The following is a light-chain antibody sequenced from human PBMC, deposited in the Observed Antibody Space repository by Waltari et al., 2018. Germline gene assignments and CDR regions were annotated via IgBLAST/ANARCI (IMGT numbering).Light chain of an antibody. Sequence: QSALTQPPSASGSPGQSVAISCTGTRSDIGRYDLVSWNQQHPGKAPKLIISEVNKRPAGVPDRFSGAKSGNTASLTVSGLQAEDEADYYCSSHGGSDKFYVFGTGAKVTVL. CDR2: EVN. V-gene: IGLV2-8*01. CDR1: RSDIGRYDL. CDR3: SSHGGSDKFYV. J-gene: IGLJ1*01.